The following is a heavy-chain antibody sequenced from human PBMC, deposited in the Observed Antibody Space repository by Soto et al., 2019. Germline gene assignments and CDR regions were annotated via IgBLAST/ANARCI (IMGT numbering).Heavy chain of an antibody. D-gene: IGHD2-15*01. V-gene: IGHV3-30*18. CDR3: AKDRDIVVVVAAFDY. Sequence: QVQLVESGGGVVQPGRSLRLSCAASGFTFSSYGMHWVRQAPGKGLEWVAVISYDGSNKYYADSVKGRFTISRDNYKNTLYLQMNSLRAEDTAVYYCAKDRDIVVVVAAFDYWGQGTLVTVSS. CDR2: ISYDGSNK. J-gene: IGHJ4*02. CDR1: GFTFSSYG.